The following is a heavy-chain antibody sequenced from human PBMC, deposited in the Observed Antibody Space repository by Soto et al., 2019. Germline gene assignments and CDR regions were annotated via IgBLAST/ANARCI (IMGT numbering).Heavy chain of an antibody. V-gene: IGHV4-59*01. J-gene: IGHJ4*02. CDR2: IYYSGST. D-gene: IGHD1-26*01. Sequence: SETLSLTCTVSGGSISSYYWSWIRQPPGKGLEWIGYIYYSGSTNYNPSLKSQVTISVDTSKNQFSLKLSSVTAADTAVYYCARVGSGSYLSNFDYWGQGTLVTVSS. CDR3: ARVGSGSYLSNFDY. CDR1: GGSISSYY.